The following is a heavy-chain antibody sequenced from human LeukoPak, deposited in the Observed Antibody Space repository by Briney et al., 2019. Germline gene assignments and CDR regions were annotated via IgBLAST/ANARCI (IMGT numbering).Heavy chain of an antibody. Sequence: VASVKVSCTASGGTFSRYAINWVRQAPGQGLEWMGGIIPIFGTANYAQKFQGRVTITAYGSASTAYMELSSLRSEDTAVYYCARSRGSCYSCGDYWGQGTLVTVSS. CDR3: ARSRGSCYSCGDY. V-gene: IGHV1-69*13. CDR1: GGTFSRYA. CDR2: IIPIFGTA. D-gene: IGHD2-15*01. J-gene: IGHJ4*02.